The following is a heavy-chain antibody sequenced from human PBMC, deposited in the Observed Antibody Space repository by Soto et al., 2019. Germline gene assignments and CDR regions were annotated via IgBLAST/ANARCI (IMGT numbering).Heavy chain of an antibody. CDR2: INHTGST. V-gene: IGHV4-34*01. CDR1: GGSYSGYY. J-gene: IGHJ6*01. CDR3: ARIVPGYYGMDV. Sequence: ETLSLTCTFYGGSYSGYYWIWIRQPPGKGLEWIGEINHTGSTNYNPSLKSRVTISLDTSKNQFSLKLISVTAADTALYYRARIVPGYYGMDVWGQGTTVTVSS. D-gene: IGHD1-26*01.